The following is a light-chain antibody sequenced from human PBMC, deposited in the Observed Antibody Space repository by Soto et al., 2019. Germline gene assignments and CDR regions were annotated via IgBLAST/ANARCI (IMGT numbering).Light chain of an antibody. CDR3: QQYGSAPPWT. CDR1: QSVSSSY. CDR2: GAS. V-gene: IGKV3-20*01. J-gene: IGKJ1*01. Sequence: EIVLTQSPGTLSLSPGERATLSCRASQSVSSSYLAWYQQKPGQATRLLIYGASSRPTGIPDRFSGSGSGTDFNLTISRLEPEDFAVYYCQQYGSAPPWTFGEGTKVEIK.